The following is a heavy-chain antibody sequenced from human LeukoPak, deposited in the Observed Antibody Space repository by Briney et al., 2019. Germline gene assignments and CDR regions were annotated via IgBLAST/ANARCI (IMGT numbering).Heavy chain of an antibody. D-gene: IGHD3-10*01. V-gene: IGHV4-59*01. CDR3: ARVGDPPNYYYYYMDV. J-gene: IGHJ6*03. CDR2: IYYSGST. CDR1: GGSISSYY. Sequence: PSETLSLTCTVSGGSISSYYWSWIRQPPGKGLEWIGYIYYSGSTNYNPSLKSRVTISVDTSKNQFSLKLSSVTAADTAVYYCARVGDPPNYYYYYMDVWGKGTTVTVSS.